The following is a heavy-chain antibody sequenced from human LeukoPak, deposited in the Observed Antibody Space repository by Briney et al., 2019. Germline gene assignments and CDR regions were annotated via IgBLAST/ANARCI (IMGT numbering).Heavy chain of an antibody. CDR3: AATRRDGYNFFDY. Sequence: VASVTVSCKASGFTFTSSAMQWVRQARGQRLEWIGWIVVGSGNTNYAQKFQERVTITRDISTSTAYMELSSLRSEDTAVYYCAATRRDGYNFFDYWGQGTLVTVSS. J-gene: IGHJ4*02. CDR2: IVVGSGNT. D-gene: IGHD5-24*01. V-gene: IGHV1-58*02. CDR1: GFTFTSSA.